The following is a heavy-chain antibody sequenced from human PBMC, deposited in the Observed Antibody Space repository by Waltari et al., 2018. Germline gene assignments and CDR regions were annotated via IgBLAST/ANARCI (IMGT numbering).Heavy chain of an antibody. V-gene: IGHV4-4*02. CDR2: IYHSGST. CDR3: ARAGLPMITFGGVIVPPHFDY. J-gene: IGHJ4*02. Sequence: QVQLQASGPGLVKPSGTLSLTCAVSGGSISNSNWWSWVRQPPGKGLEWIGEIYHSGSTNYNPSLKSRVTMSVDKSKNQFSLKLISVTAAETAVYYCARAGLPMITFGGVIVPPHFDYWGQGTLATVSS. D-gene: IGHD3-16*02. CDR1: GGSISNSNW.